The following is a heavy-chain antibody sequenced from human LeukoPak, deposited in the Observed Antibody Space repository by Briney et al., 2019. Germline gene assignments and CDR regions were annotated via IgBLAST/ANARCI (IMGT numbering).Heavy chain of an antibody. V-gene: IGHV1-46*01. D-gene: IGHD3-9*01. CDR1: GYTFTSYY. CDR2: INPSDGST. J-gene: IGHJ4*02. CDR3: ARTLYDILTGYYNPTPLDY. Sequence: ASVKVSCKASGYTFTSYYMHWVRQAPGQGLEWMGIINPSDGSTSYAQKFQGRVTITRDTSASTAYMELSSLRSEDTAVYYCARTLYDILTGYYNPTPLDYWGQGTLVTVSS.